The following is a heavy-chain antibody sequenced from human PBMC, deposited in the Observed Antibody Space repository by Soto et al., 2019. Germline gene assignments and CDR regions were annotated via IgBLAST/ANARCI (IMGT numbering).Heavy chain of an antibody. CDR3: ARESNAVAVYFDY. Sequence: PSETLSLTCTVSGGSISSYYWSWIRQPPGKGLEWIGYIYYSGSTNYNPSLKSRVTISVDTSKNQFSLKLSSVTAADTAVYYCARESNAVAVYFDYWGQGTLVTVSS. CDR1: GGSISSYY. CDR2: IYYSGST. D-gene: IGHD6-19*01. J-gene: IGHJ4*02. V-gene: IGHV4-59*01.